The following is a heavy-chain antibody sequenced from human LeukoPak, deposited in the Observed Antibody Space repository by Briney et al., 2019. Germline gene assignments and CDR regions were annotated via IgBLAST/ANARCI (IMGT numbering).Heavy chain of an antibody. CDR1: GYTFTGYY. D-gene: IGHD3-3*01. V-gene: IGHV1-2*02. Sequence: ASVKVSCKASGYTFTGYYMHWVRQAPGQGLECMGWINPNSGGTNYAQKFQGRVTMTRDTSISTAYMELSRLRSDDTAVYYCARGRGVVLGYRFDYWGQGTLVTVSS. CDR3: ARGRGVVLGYRFDY. CDR2: INPNSGGT. J-gene: IGHJ4*02.